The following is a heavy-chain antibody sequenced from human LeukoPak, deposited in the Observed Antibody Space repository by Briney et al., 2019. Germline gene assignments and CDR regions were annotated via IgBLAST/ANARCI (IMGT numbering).Heavy chain of an antibody. J-gene: IGHJ4*02. CDR3: ARAKDIVLMVYAPPDY. CDR1: GFTFSSYS. CDR2: ISSSSSYI. Sequence: GGSLRLSCAASGFTFSSYSMNWVRQAPGKGLEWVSSISSSSSYIYYADSVKGRFTISRDNAKNSLYLQMNSLRAEDTAVYYCARAKDIVLMVYAPPDYWGQGTLVTVSS. V-gene: IGHV3-21*01. D-gene: IGHD2-8*01.